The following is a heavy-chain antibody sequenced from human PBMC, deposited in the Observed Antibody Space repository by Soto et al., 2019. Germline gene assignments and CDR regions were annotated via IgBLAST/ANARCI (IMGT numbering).Heavy chain of an antibody. CDR3: ARAFGYYDFWSGYLGHYYFEY. CDR1: GFTFRSYS. CDR2: IRSGNNYT. V-gene: IGHV3-21*01. Sequence: PGGSLRLSCIASGFTFRSYSMTWVRQAPGKGLEWVSSIRSGNNYTSYADSVKGRFTISRDNAKNSLFLQVNSLRAEDTAVYYCARAFGYYDFWSGYLGHYYFEYWGQGTLVTVSS. J-gene: IGHJ4*02. D-gene: IGHD3-3*01.